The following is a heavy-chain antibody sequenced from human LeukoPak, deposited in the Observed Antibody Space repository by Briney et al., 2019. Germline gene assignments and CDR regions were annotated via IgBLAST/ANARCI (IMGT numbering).Heavy chain of an antibody. CDR1: GXSFSGYY. Sequence: SETLSLTCAVYGXSFSGYYWSWIRQPPGKGLEWIGSIYYSGSTYYNPSLKSRVTISVDTSKNQFSLKVNSVTAADTAVYYCAVNEYGSGSFLRDYWGQGTLVTVSS. J-gene: IGHJ4*02. D-gene: IGHD3-10*01. V-gene: IGHV4-34*01. CDR2: IYYSGST. CDR3: AVNEYGSGSFLRDY.